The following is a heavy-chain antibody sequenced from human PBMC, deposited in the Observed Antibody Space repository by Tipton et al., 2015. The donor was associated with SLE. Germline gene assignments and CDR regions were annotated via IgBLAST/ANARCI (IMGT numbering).Heavy chain of an antibody. Sequence: TLSLTCTVSGGSISSYYWSWIRQPPGKGLEWIGYIYTSGSTNSNPSLKSRVTISVDTSKNQFSLKLSSVTAADTAVYYCARDPGGATAEYFQHWGQGTLVTVSS. CDR3: ARDPGGATAEYFQH. CDR1: GGSISSYY. V-gene: IGHV4-4*08. CDR2: IYTSGST. J-gene: IGHJ1*01. D-gene: IGHD1-26*01.